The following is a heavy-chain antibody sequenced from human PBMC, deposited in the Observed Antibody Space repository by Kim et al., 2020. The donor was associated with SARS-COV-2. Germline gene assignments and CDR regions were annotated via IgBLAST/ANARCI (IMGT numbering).Heavy chain of an antibody. CDR1: GFTFGDYA. V-gene: IGHV3-9*01. Sequence: GGSLRLSCAASGFTFGDYAMHWVRLGPAKGLEWVSGITWNSDTIAYADSVRGRFTISRDNAKNSLYLQMNNLRTEDTALYYCAKHIMGYNWKYSVAFDIWGLGTLVTVSS. D-gene: IGHD1-7*01. J-gene: IGHJ3*02. CDR3: AKHIMGYNWKYSVAFDI. CDR2: ITWNSDTI.